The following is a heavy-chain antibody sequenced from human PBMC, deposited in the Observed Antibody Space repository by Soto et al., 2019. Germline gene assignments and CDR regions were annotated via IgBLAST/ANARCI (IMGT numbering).Heavy chain of an antibody. CDR2: ISAYNGNT. V-gene: IGHV1-18*01. J-gene: IGHJ4*02. Sequence: QVQLVQSGAEVKKPGASVKVSCKASGYTFTSSGISWVRQAPGQGLEWMGCISAYNGNTNYAQKLQGRVTMTTDTTARTAYMELRSLRSDDTAVYYCARDRTHSGPRPLRYWGQGTLVTVSS. CDR1: GYTFTSSG. CDR3: ARDRTHSGPRPLRY. D-gene: IGHD5-12*01.